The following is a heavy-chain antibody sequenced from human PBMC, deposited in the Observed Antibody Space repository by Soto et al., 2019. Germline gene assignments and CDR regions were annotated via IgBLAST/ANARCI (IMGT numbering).Heavy chain of an antibody. CDR2: IYSGGST. CDR3: ARDLRTVTKKYYYYYGMDV. CDR1: GFTVSSNY. D-gene: IGHD4-17*01. J-gene: IGHJ6*02. Sequence: GGSLRLSCAASGFTVSSNYMSWVRQAPGKGLEWASVIYSGGSTYHADSVKGRFTISRDNSKNTLYLQMNSLRAEDTAVYYCARDLRTVTKKYYYYYGMDVWGQGTTVTVSS. V-gene: IGHV3-53*01.